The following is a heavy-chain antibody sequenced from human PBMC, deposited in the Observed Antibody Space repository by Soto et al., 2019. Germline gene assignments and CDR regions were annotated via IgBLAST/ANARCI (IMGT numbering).Heavy chain of an antibody. Sequence: PSETLSLTCTVSGGSISSGDYYWSWIRQPPGKGLEWIGYIYYSGSTYYNPSLKSRVTISVDTSKNQFSLKLSSVTAADTAVYYCARVSDYVWGSYRSPYFDYWGQGTLVTVSS. V-gene: IGHV4-30-4*01. J-gene: IGHJ4*02. CDR2: IYYSGST. CDR3: ARVSDYVWGSYRSPYFDY. CDR1: GGSISSGDYY. D-gene: IGHD3-16*02.